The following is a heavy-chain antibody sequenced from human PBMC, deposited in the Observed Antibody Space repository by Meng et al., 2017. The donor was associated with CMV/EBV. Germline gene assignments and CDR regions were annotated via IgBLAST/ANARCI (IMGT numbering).Heavy chain of an antibody. V-gene: IGHV3-49*04. D-gene: IGHD3-22*01. CDR2: IRSKAYGGTT. CDR3: TRAPADYYDSSGYYQAPDY. J-gene: IGHJ4*02. CDR1: GFTFGDYA. Sequence: GESLKISCPASGFTFGDYAMSWVRQAPGKGLEWVGFIRSKAYGGTTEYAASVKGRFTISRDDSKSIAYLQMNSLKTEDTAVYYCTRAPADYYDSSGYYQAPDYWGQGTLVTVSS.